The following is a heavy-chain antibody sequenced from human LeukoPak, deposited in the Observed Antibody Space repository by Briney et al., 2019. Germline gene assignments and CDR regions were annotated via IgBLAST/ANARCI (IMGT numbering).Heavy chain of an antibody. CDR1: GFTFSSNW. D-gene: IGHD5-18*01. J-gene: IGHJ4*02. Sequence: GGSLRLSCAASGFTFSSNWMHWVRHAPGKGLVWVSRINPDGSSTSYADSVKGRFTISRDNAKNTLYLQMNSLRADDTAVYYCVRLPQYFGYWGQGTLVTVSS. CDR2: INPDGSST. CDR3: VRLPQYFGY. V-gene: IGHV3-74*01.